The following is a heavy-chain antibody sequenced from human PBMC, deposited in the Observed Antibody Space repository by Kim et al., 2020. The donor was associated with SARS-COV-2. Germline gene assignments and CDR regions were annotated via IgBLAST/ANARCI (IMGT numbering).Heavy chain of an antibody. CDR1: GYTFTGYY. Sequence: ASVKVSCKASGYTFTGYYMHWVRQAPGQGLEWMGWINPNSGGTNYAQKFQGRVTMTRDTSISTAYMELSRLRSDDTAVYYCARVRLRYNWNYSFDYWGQGTLVTVSS. J-gene: IGHJ4*02. V-gene: IGHV1-2*02. CDR3: ARVRLRYNWNYSFDY. D-gene: IGHD1-7*01. CDR2: INPNSGGT.